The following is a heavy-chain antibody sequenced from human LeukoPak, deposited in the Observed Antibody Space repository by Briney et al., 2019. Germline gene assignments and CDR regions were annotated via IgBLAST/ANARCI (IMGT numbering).Heavy chain of an antibody. Sequence: GGSLSLSGEASGLTFSSYGMHGVRQAPGKGLDWVAVISYDGSNKYYADSVKGRFTISRDNSKNTLYLQMNSLRAEDTAVYYCAATYYDFWSGYTYYFDYWGQGTLVTVSS. V-gene: IGHV3-30*03. CDR2: ISYDGSNK. CDR1: GLTFSSYG. J-gene: IGHJ4*02. CDR3: AATYYDFWSGYTYYFDY. D-gene: IGHD3-3*01.